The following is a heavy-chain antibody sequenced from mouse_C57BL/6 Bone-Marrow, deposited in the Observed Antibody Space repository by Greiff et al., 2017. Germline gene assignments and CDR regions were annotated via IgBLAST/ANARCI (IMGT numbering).Heavy chain of an antibody. Sequence: EVKLQQSGPELVKPGASVKISCKASGYTFTDYYMNWVKQSHGKSLEWIGDINPNNGGTSYNQKFKGKATLTVDKSSSTAYMELRSLTSEDSAVYYCAREDGYYVAYWGQGTLVTVSA. CDR2: INPNNGGT. CDR1: GYTFTDYY. D-gene: IGHD2-3*01. J-gene: IGHJ3*01. V-gene: IGHV1-26*01. CDR3: AREDGYYVAY.